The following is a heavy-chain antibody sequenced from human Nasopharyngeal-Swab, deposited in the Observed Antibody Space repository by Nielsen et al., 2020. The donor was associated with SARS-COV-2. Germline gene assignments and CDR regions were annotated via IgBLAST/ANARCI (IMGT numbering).Heavy chain of an antibody. D-gene: IGHD2-21*02. J-gene: IGHJ4*02. CDR1: GGSISSSYW. Sequence: ETLSLTCAVSGGSISSSYWWTWVRQAPGKGLEWVSSISRSGAYIFYADSVKGRFTISRDNTKNSLYLEMNSLRADDTAVYYCARGADAEAYCGGDCFSEYFFDSWGQGTLVTVSS. CDR2: ISRSGAYI. V-gene: IGHV3-21*01. CDR3: ARGADAEAYCGGDCFSEYFFDS.